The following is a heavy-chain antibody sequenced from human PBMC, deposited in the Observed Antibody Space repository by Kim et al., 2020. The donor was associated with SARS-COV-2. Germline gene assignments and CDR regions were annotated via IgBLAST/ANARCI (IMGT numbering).Heavy chain of an antibody. V-gene: IGHV1-3*01. CDR1: GYTFTTYT. Sequence: ASVKVSCKASGYTFTTYTMHWVRQAPGQRLEWMGWINAGNGNSKYSQKFQGRVTITRDTSASTAYMELSSLRSEDTAVYYCASSSMLRGVTPDYWGQGTLVTVSS. D-gene: IGHD3-10*01. CDR2: INAGNGNS. CDR3: ASSSMLRGVTPDY. J-gene: IGHJ4*02.